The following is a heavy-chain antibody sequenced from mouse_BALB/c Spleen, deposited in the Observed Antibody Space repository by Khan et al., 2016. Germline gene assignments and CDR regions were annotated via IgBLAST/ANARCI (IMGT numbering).Heavy chain of an antibody. CDR1: GYTFSSYW. CDR3: ARVAY. J-gene: IGHJ3*01. Sequence: QVQLQQSGAELMKPGASVKISCKATGYTFSSYWIEWVKQRPGHGLEWVGEIFPGSESSNYNETFKGKATFNAETSSNTAYMQLSSLTSEDSAVYYCARVAYWGQGTLVTVSA. CDR2: IFPGSESS. V-gene: IGHV1-9*01.